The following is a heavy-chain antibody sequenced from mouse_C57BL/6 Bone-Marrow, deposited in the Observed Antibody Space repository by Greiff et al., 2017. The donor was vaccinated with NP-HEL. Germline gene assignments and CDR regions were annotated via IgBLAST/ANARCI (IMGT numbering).Heavy chain of an antibody. D-gene: IGHD4-1*01. CDR3: ARPNWGIDY. Sequence: VQLKQSGPVLVKPGASVNMSCPASLSPFPASSLPWVQQRHGTSLEWLGFINPYTGGTSYNQKFKGTATLTVDKSSRTAYMELNSLTSADSAVYYCARPNWGIDYWGQGTTRTVSS. V-gene: IGHV1-19*01. CDR1: LSPFPASS. CDR2: INPYTGGT. J-gene: IGHJ2*01.